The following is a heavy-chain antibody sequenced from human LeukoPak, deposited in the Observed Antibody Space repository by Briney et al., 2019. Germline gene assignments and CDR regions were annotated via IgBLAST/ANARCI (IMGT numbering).Heavy chain of an antibody. CDR2: MYNSWST. CDR1: GGSISNYY. CDR3: ARVRTGIVVSPRFDP. Sequence: SETLSYTCTVSGGSISNYYWSWIRQPPGKGLEWIGYMYNSWSTNYNPSLKSRVTISVDTSTNQFSLKLSSVTAADTAVYYCARVRTGIVVSPRFDPLGQGTLVTVSS. J-gene: IGHJ5*02. V-gene: IGHV4-59*01. D-gene: IGHD3-22*01.